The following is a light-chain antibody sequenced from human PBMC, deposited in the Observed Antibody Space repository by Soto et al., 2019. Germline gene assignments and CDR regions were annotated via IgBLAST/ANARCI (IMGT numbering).Light chain of an antibody. Sequence: DIQMTQSPSSLSASVEDRVIITCRASQSISNHLNWYQQKAGIAPKLLIYAASSLERGVPSRFSGSGSGTDFTLTISSLQPEDIATYYCQQSYSPPTTFGQGTKVDIK. CDR3: QQSYSPPTT. V-gene: IGKV1-39*01. J-gene: IGKJ1*01. CDR2: AAS. CDR1: QSISNH.